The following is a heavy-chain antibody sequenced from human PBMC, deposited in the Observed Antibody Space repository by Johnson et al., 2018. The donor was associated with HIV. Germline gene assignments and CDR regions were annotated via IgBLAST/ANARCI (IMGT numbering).Heavy chain of an antibody. V-gene: IGHV3-15*01. Sequence: VQLVESGGGVVQPGRSLRLSCAASGFTFSHAWMTWVRQAPGKGLEWVGRIKSKTDGGTTDYAAPVKGRYTILRDDSKNTLFLQMNSLRAEDTAVYHCARDLFPLVVPGASGTGAFDIWGQGTKVTVSS. CDR2: IKSKTDGGTT. D-gene: IGHD2-2*01. J-gene: IGHJ3*02. CDR3: ARDLFPLVVPGASGTGAFDI. CDR1: GFTFSHAW.